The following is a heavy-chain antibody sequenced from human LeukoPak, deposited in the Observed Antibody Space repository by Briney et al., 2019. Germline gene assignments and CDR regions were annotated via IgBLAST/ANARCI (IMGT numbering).Heavy chain of an antibody. CDR3: ARGALTTVTTYYFDY. J-gene: IGHJ4*02. D-gene: IGHD4-17*01. CDR2: IYYSGST. CDR1: GGSISSYY. V-gene: IGHV4-59*01. Sequence: SETLSLTCTVSGGSISSYYWSWIRQPPGKGLEWIGYIYYSGSTNYNPSLKSRVTISVDTSKNQFSRKLSSVTAADTAVYYCARGALTTVTTYYFDYWGQGTLVTVSS.